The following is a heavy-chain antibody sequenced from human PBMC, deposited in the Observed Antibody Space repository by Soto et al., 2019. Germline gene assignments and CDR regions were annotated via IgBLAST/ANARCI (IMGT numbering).Heavy chain of an antibody. CDR2: IWYDGSNK. J-gene: IGHJ4*02. D-gene: IGHD2-8*01. V-gene: IGHV3-33*01. Sequence: PGGSLRLSCAASGFTFSSYGMHWVRQAPGKGLEWVAVIWYDGSNKYYADSVKGRFTISRDNSKNTLYLQMNSLRAEDTAVYYCARDEYCTNGVCYNAADAYWGQGSLVTVSA. CDR1: GFTFSSYG. CDR3: ARDEYCTNGVCYNAADAY.